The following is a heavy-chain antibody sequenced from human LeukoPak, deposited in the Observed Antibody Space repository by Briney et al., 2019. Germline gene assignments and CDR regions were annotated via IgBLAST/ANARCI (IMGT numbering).Heavy chain of an antibody. CDR1: VGSFSGYY. Sequence: NPSETLSITCAVYVGSFSGYYWSWIRQPPGKGLEWIGEINHSGSTNYNPSLKSPVTISVDTSKNQCSLKLSSVTAAATAVYYCASGLYLNFDYGGQGTLVTVSS. CDR2: INHSGST. D-gene: IGHD3-16*01. CDR3: ASGLYLNFDY. V-gene: IGHV4-34*01. J-gene: IGHJ4*02.